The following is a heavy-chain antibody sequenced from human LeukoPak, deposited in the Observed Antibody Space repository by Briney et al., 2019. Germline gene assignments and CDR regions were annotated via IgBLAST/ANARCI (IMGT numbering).Heavy chain of an antibody. CDR1: GASISGNNDY. CDR2: IFYTGSF. D-gene: IGHD3-22*01. V-gene: IGHV4-39*07. J-gene: IGHJ5*02. CDR3: ARRDYYDSSGLYNWFDP. Sequence: SETLSLTCTVSGASISGNNDYWGWVRQPPGKGLEWIGSIFYTGSFYYNPSLKSRVTISVDTSKNQFSLKLSSVTAADTAVYYCARRDYYDSSGLYNWFDPWGQGTLVTVSS.